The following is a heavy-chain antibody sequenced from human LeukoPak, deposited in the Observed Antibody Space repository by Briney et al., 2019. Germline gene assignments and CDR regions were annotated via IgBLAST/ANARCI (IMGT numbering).Heavy chain of an antibody. D-gene: IGHD3-22*01. Sequence: PSQTLSLTCTVSGGSISSGDYYWSWICQPPGKGLEWIGYIYYSGSTYYNPSLKSRVTISVDTSKNQFSLKLSSVTAADTAVYYCARSFRGYPHRFDPWGQGTLVTVSS. CDR3: ARSFRGYPHRFDP. J-gene: IGHJ5*02. V-gene: IGHV4-30-4*01. CDR1: GGSISSGDYY. CDR2: IYYSGST.